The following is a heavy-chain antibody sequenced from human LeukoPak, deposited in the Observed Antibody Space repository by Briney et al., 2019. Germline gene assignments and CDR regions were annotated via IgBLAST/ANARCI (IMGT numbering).Heavy chain of an antibody. CDR3: ARGSLQWPVV. J-gene: IGHJ4*02. Sequence: SETLSLTCAVYGGSFSSYYWSWIRQPAGKGLEWIGRIYTSGSTNYNPSLKSRVTMSVDTSKNQFSLKLSSVTAADTAVYYCARGSLQWPVVWGQGTLVTVSS. CDR1: GGSFSSYY. D-gene: IGHD6-19*01. CDR2: IYTSGST. V-gene: IGHV4-59*10.